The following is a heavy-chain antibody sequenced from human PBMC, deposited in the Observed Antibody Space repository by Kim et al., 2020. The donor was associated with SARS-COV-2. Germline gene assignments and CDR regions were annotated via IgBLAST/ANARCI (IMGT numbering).Heavy chain of an antibody. Sequence: GGSLRLSCAASGFSFRNAWMSWVRQAPGKGLEWVGRIKSKTDGGTTDYAAPVKGRFIILRDDSKTTLYLQMSSLKTEDTAIYYCTTGRFGELPDYYGMDVWGQGTTVTVSS. V-gene: IGHV3-15*01. CDR2: IKSKTDGGTT. CDR3: TTGRFGELPDYYGMDV. CDR1: GFSFRNAW. J-gene: IGHJ6*02. D-gene: IGHD3-10*01.